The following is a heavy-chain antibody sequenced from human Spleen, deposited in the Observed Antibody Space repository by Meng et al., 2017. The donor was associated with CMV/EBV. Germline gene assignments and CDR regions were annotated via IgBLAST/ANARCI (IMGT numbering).Heavy chain of an antibody. CDR2: ISGDGETT. Sequence: GFTFSNYAMTWVRQAPGKGLEWVSAISGDGETTYYADSVKGRFTISRDNSKDTLYLQMNSLRVDDTAIYYCAKATSTGWYISGNFDFWGQGTLVTVSS. CDR1: GFTFSNYA. J-gene: IGHJ4*02. CDR3: AKATSTGWYISGNFDF. D-gene: IGHD6-19*01. V-gene: IGHV3-23*01.